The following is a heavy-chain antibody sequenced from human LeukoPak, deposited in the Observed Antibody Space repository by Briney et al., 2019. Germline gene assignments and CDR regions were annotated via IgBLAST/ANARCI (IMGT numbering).Heavy chain of an antibody. D-gene: IGHD2-15*01. J-gene: IGHJ3*02. V-gene: IGHV3-33*01. CDR3: ATDKLGYCSGGSCPIFDI. Sequence: GRSLRLSCAASGFTFSSYGMHWVRQAPGKGLEWVAVIWYDGSNKYYADSVKGRFTISRDNSKNTLYLQMNSLRAEDTAVYYCATDKLGYCSGGSCPIFDIWGQGTMVSVSS. CDR1: GFTFSSYG. CDR2: IWYDGSNK.